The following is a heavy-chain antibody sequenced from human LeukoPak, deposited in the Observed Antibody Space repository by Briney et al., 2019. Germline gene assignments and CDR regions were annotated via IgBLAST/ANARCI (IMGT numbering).Heavy chain of an antibody. J-gene: IGHJ4*02. V-gene: IGHV3-30-3*01. CDR1: GFTFSSYA. D-gene: IGHD3-22*01. CDR3: ARDLIHYDSSGYLDY. Sequence: GTSLRLSCAASGFTFSSYAMHWVRQAPGKGLEWVAVISYDGSTKYYADSVKGRFTISRDNSKNALYLQMNSLRAEDTAVYYCARDLIHYDSSGYLDYWGQGTLVTVS. CDR2: ISYDGSTK.